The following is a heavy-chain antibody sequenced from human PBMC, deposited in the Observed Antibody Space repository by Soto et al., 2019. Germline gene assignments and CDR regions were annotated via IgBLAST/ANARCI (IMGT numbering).Heavy chain of an antibody. D-gene: IGHD3-16*02. Sequence: QVQLVQSGAEVKKPGSSVKVSCKASGGTFSSYAISWVRQAPGQGLEWMGGIIPIFGTANYAQKFQGRVTITADESTSTAYMGLSSLRSEDTAVYYCARDDELSGAVHYYYYGMDVWGQGTTVTVSS. CDR2: IIPIFGTA. CDR1: GGTFSSYA. CDR3: ARDDELSGAVHYYYYGMDV. J-gene: IGHJ6*02. V-gene: IGHV1-69*01.